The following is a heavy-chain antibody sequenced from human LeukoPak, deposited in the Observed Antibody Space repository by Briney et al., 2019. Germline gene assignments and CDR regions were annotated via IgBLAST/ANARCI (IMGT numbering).Heavy chain of an antibody. D-gene: IGHD1-1*01. CDR1: GFTFSSYS. V-gene: IGHV3-20*04. J-gene: IGHJ5*02. CDR2: NTWNGGDT. CDR3: VRTGTFNWFDH. Sequence: PGGSLRLSCAASGFTFSSYSMNWVRQAPGKGLEWVSGNTWNGGDTGSADSVQGRFTSSRDNAKNSLYLHMTSLRAEDTAFYYCVRTGTFNWFDHWGRGTLVTVSS.